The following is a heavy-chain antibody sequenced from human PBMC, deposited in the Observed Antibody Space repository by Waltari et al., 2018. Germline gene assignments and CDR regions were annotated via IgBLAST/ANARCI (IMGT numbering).Heavy chain of an antibody. CDR2: IYYSGST. CDR1: GGSFSSSSYY. D-gene: IGHD5-18*01. J-gene: IGHJ4*01. Sequence: QLQLQEPGPGLVKPPEALSFTCTVSGGSFSSSSYYCGWIRHPPGKGLEWIGSIYYSGSTNYNPSLKRRVTISVDTSKNQFSLKLSSVTAADTAVYYCARADTTRAVDYWGQGTLVTVSS. CDR3: ARADTTRAVDY. V-gene: IGHV4-39*07.